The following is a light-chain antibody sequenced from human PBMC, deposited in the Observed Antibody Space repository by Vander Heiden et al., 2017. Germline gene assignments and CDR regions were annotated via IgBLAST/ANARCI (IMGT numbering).Light chain of an antibody. CDR1: SSDVGGYNY. CDR3: SSFAGFNNYV. Sequence: SALTQPPSASGSPGQSVTISCTGTSSDVGGYNYVSWYQQHPGKAPKVVIYEVSQRPAGVPDRFSGSKSANTASLTVSGLQAEDEADYYCSSFAGFNNYVFGTGTKVTVL. CDR2: EVS. V-gene: IGLV2-8*01. J-gene: IGLJ1*01.